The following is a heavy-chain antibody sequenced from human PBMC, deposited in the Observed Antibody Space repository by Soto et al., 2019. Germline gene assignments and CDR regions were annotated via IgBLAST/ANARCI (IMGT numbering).Heavy chain of an antibody. J-gene: IGHJ4*02. CDR2: ISSSSSTI. V-gene: IGHV3-48*02. CDR1: GFTLSSYS. CDR3: ARSSGLVLTNDY. D-gene: IGHD3-16*01. Sequence: GALRLSCAASGFTLSSYSMNWVRQAPGKGLEWVSYISSSSSTIYYADSVKGRFTISRDNAKNSLYLQMNSLRDEDTAVYYCARSSGLVLTNDYWGQGTLVTVSS.